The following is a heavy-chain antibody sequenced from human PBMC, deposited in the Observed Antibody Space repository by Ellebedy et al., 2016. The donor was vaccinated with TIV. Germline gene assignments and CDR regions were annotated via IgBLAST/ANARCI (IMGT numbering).Heavy chain of an antibody. J-gene: IGHJ4*02. CDR2: ISGNGRRA. CDR1: GFMFSSYA. V-gene: IGHV3-23*01. Sequence: GESLKISCEASGFMFSSYAMSWVRQAPGKGLEWVSTISGNGRRADYRGSLKGRFTISRDNAKNSLYLQMNNLRAEDTAVYYCARDTLVGVTDSYFDYWGQGTLVTVSS. CDR3: ARDTLVGVTDSYFDY. D-gene: IGHD1-26*01.